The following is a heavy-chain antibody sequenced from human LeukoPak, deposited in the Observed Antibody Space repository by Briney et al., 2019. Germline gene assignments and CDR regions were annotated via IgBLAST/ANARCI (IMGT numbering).Heavy chain of an antibody. J-gene: IGHJ3*02. CDR1: GFTFSSYA. CDR3: AKFVSFSYYDRSGDAFDI. CDR2: ISGSGGST. D-gene: IGHD3-22*01. Sequence: GGSLRLSCAASGFTFSSYAMGWVRQAPGKGLEWVSSISGSGGSTYYADSVKGRFTLSRDNSKNTLYLQMNSLRADDTAVSYCAKFVSFSYYDRSGDAFDIWGQGTMVTVSS. V-gene: IGHV3-23*01.